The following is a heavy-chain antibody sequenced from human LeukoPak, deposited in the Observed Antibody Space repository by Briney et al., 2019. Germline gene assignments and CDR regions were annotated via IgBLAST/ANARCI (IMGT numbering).Heavy chain of an antibody. D-gene: IGHD2-2*01. V-gene: IGHV1-18*01. CDR1: GYTFTSYG. J-gene: IGHJ5*02. CDR2: ISPYNGNT. CDR3: ARAPAATLDWFDP. Sequence: GASVKVSCKASGYTFTSYGISWVRQAPGQGLEWMGWISPYNGNTNYALRLQGRVTLTTDTSTNTAYMDLRSLRSDDTAVYYCARAPAATLDWFDPWGQGTLVTVSS.